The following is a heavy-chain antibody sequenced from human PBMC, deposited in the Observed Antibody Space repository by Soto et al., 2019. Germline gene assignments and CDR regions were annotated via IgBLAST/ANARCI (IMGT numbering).Heavy chain of an antibody. D-gene: IGHD2-15*01. CDR2: IWYDGSNK. Sequence: GGSLRLSCAASGFTFSSYGMHWVRQAPGKGLEWVAVIWYDGSNKYYADSVKGRFTISRDNSKNTLYLQMNSLRAEDTAVYYCARDRMAVVAAMNWFDPWGQGTLVTVSS. J-gene: IGHJ5*02. CDR3: ARDRMAVVAAMNWFDP. V-gene: IGHV3-33*01. CDR1: GFTFSSYG.